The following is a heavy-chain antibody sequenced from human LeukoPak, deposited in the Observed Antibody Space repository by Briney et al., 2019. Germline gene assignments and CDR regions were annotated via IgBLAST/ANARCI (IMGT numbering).Heavy chain of an antibody. CDR1: GGSISNYY. V-gene: IGHV4-4*07. CDR2: IYTSGST. J-gene: IGHJ6*03. CDR3: ARGGDSSWYERGNYYYYMDV. Sequence: SETLSLTCTVSGGSISNYYWSWIRQSAGKGLEWIGRIYTSGSTNYNPSLKSRVTISVDTSKNQLSLKLSSVTAADTAVYYCARGGDSSWYERGNYYYYMDVWGKGTTVTVSS. D-gene: IGHD6-13*01.